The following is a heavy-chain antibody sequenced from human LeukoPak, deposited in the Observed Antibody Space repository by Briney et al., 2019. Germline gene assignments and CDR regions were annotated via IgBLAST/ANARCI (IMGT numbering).Heavy chain of an antibody. V-gene: IGHV3-7*01. CDR2: IKQDGSER. J-gene: IGHJ4*02. Sequence: GGSLRLSCAASGFTFSGFSMSWVRQSPTKGLEWVANIKQDGSERYYVDSVKGRFTISRDNAKNSLSSQMNNLRVEDTAVYYCARAGSHWHYVYWGQGTVVTVSS. CDR1: GFTFSGFS. D-gene: IGHD3-10*01. CDR3: ARAGSHWHYVY.